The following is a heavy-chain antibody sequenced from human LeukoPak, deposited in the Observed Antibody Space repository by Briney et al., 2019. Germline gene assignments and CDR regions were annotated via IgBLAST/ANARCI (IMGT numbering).Heavy chain of an antibody. Sequence: ASVKVSCKASGYTFTNYYMHWVRQAPGQGLEWMGIINPSGGSTGYAQKFQGRVTMTRDTSTSTVYMELSSLRSEDTAVYYCAIEGYSYGYFDPWGQGTLVTVSS. CDR2: INPSGGST. J-gene: IGHJ5*02. CDR3: AIEGYSYGYFDP. V-gene: IGHV1-46*01. D-gene: IGHD5-18*01. CDR1: GYTFTNYY.